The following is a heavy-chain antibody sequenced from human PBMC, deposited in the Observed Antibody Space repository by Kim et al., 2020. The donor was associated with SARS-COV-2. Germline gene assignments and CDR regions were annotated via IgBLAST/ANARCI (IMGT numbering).Heavy chain of an antibody. CDR3: ARDVSVGYCSGGSCPNWFDP. J-gene: IGHJ5*02. Sequence: SVKVSCKASGGTFSSYAISWVRQAPGQGLEWMGGIIPIFGTANYAQKFQGRVTITADESTSTAYMELSSLRSEDTAVYYCARDVSVGYCSGGSCPNWFDPWGQGTLVTVSS. CDR2: IIPIFGTA. CDR1: GGTFSSYA. D-gene: IGHD2-15*01. V-gene: IGHV1-69*13.